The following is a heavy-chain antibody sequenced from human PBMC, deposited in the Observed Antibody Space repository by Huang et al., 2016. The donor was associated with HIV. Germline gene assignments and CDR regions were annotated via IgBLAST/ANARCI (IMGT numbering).Heavy chain of an antibody. CDR3: AKDNSYYDSRGRRYFDL. J-gene: IGHJ2*01. V-gene: IGHV3-30*02. D-gene: IGHD3-22*01. Sequence: VQLVESGGGVVQPGGSLRLSCAASGFTFSSYGIHWVRQAAVKGLEWVAFVRFDGSSEYYADSVKGRFSISRDNSKKMLFLQMNSLRAEDTAVYFCAKDNSYYDSRGRRYFDLWGRGTLVTVSS. CDR2: VRFDGSSE. CDR1: GFTFSSYG.